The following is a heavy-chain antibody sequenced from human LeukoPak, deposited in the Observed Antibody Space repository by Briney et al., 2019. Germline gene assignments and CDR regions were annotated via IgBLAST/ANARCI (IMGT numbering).Heavy chain of an antibody. V-gene: IGHV3-15*01. CDR1: AYHLCDAW. J-gene: IGHJ4*02. D-gene: IGHD3-22*01. CDR2: IRTKREGEPT. Sequence: PGGSLILSCGAHAYHLCDAWLSSGRQAPGKGLEWIGRIRTKREGEPTDYPGPVKGRFTISRDPSENTLYLQMNSLRTEDTAVYYCTADLSDSSGCSFVYWGEGTLVTVSS. CDR3: TADLSDSSGCSFVY.